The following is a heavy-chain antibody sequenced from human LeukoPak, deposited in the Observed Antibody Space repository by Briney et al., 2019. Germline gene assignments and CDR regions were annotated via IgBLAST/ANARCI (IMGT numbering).Heavy chain of an antibody. D-gene: IGHD1-26*01. CDR3: AHRGSATAYFDY. V-gene: IGHV2-5*02. Sequence: SGPTLVKPTQTLTLTCTFSGFSLSSTGVGVAWIRQPPGKALEWLALIYWDDDKRYSPSLRTRLTITKDTSKNQVVLTMTNMDPVDTATYYCAHRGSATAYFDYWGQGTLVTVSS. J-gene: IGHJ4*02. CDR2: IYWDDDK. CDR1: GFSLSSTGVG.